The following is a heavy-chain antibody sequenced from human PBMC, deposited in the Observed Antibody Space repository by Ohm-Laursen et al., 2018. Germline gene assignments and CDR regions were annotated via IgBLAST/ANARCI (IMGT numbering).Heavy chain of an antibody. V-gene: IGHV3-23*01. CDR2: IRGSRDST. CDR1: GFTFSSYA. D-gene: IGHD3-9*01. J-gene: IGHJ4*02. CDR3: ARDIDWVAFDY. Sequence: SLRLSCAASGFTFSSYAMSWVRQAPGKGLEWVSGIRGSRDSTYYADSVKGRFTISRDNSKNTLYLQMNSLRAEDTAIYYCARDIDWVAFDYWGQGTLVTVSS.